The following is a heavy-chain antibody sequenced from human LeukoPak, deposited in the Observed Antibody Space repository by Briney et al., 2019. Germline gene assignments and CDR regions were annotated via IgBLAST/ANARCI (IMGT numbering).Heavy chain of an antibody. V-gene: IGHV4-38-2*01. Sequence: SETLSLTCAVSGYSISSCYYWGWIRQPPGKGLEWIGRIYHSGSTYYNPSLKSRVTISVDTSKNQFSLKLSSVTAADTAVYYCARIGYCSSTSCWRFDPWGQGTLVTVSS. CDR1: GYSISSCYY. D-gene: IGHD2-2*01. J-gene: IGHJ5*02. CDR2: IYHSGST. CDR3: ARIGYCSSTSCWRFDP.